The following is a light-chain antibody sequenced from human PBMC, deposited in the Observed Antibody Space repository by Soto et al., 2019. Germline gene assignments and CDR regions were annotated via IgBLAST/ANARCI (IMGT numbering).Light chain of an antibody. CDR3: CSYAGTNTPVV. J-gene: IGLJ2*01. V-gene: IGLV2-23*01. CDR2: EGT. CDR1: SSDVGSYNL. Sequence: QSALTQPASVSGSPGQSITISCTGTSSDVGSYNLVSWYQQHPGKAPKLMIYEGTKRPSGVSNRFSGSKSGNTASLTISGLQAEDEADYYCCSYAGTNTPVVFGGGTKLIVL.